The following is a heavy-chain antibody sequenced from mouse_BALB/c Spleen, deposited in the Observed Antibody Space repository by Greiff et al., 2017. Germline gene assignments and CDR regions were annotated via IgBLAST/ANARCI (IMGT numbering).Heavy chain of an antibody. J-gene: IGHJ3*01. CDR3: ARGEVFAWFAY. CDR2: IDPANGNT. CDR1: GFNIKDTY. V-gene: IGHV14-3*02. Sequence: EVMLVESGAELVKPGASVKLSCTASGFNIKDTYMHWVKQRPEQGLEWIGRIDPANGNTKYDPKFQGKATITADTSSNTAYLQLSSLTSEDTAVYYCARGEVFAWFAYWGQGTLVTVSA.